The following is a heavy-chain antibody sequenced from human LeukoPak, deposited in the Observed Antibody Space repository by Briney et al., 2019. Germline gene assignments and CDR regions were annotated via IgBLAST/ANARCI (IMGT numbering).Heavy chain of an antibody. CDR1: GGSFSGYY. CDR2: INHSGST. V-gene: IGHV4-34*01. D-gene: IGHD6-25*01. J-gene: IGHJ4*02. Sequence: NSSKTLSLTCAVYGGSFSGYYWSWIRQPPGKGLEWIGEINHSGSTNYNPSLKSRVTISVDTSKNQFSLKLSSVTAADTAVYYCARAPTGSGDYWGQGTLVTVSS. CDR3: ARAPTGSGDY.